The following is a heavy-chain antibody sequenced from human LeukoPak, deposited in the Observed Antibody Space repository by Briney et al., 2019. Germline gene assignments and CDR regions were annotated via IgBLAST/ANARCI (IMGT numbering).Heavy chain of an antibody. CDR3: ARGGPGGGYYYYYMDV. CDR2: INTDGSST. D-gene: IGHD3-10*01. J-gene: IGHJ6*03. V-gene: IGHV3-74*01. Sequence: GGSLRLSCAASGFTFSSYWMHWVRQAPGKGLVWVSRINTDGSSTSYADSVKGRFTISRDNAKNTLYLQMNSLRAEDTAVYYCARGGPGGGYYYYYMDVWGKGTTVTVSS. CDR1: GFTFSSYW.